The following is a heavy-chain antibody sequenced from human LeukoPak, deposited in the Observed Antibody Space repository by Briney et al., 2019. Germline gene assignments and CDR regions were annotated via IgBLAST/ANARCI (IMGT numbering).Heavy chain of an antibody. CDR3: ARPVRGVITHSIF. CDR1: GYSISSGYY. V-gene: IGHV4-38-2*01. D-gene: IGHD3-10*01. J-gene: IGHJ4*02. Sequence: SETLSLTCAVSGYSISSGYYWGWIRQPPGKGLEWIGSIYHSGSTYYNPSLKSRVTISVDTSKNQFSLKLSSVTAADTAVYYCARPVRGVITHSIFWGQGTLVTVSS. CDR2: IYHSGST.